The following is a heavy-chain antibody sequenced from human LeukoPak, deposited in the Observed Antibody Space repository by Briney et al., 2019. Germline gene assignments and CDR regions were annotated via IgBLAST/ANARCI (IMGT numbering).Heavy chain of an antibody. CDR1: GFTFSSNA. CDR2: LSGSGGST. J-gene: IGHJ3*02. Sequence: GGSLRLSCVGTGFTFSSNAMSWVRQAPGKGLEWASALSGSGGSTYYADSVKGRFTISRDNSKNTLSLQMNSLRAEDTAVYYCAKGHLAYCGGDCYLDAFDIWGQGTMVTVSS. V-gene: IGHV3-23*01. CDR3: AKGHLAYCGGDCYLDAFDI. D-gene: IGHD2-21*01.